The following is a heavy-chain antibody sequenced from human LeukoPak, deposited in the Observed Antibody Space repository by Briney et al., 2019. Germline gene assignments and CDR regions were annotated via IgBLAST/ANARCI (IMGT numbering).Heavy chain of an antibody. CDR2: IYYSGST. D-gene: IGHD3-10*01. CDR3: ARDRGRDYYGSGRWGYYYYYYMDV. J-gene: IGHJ6*03. CDR1: GGSISSYY. Sequence: PSETLSLTCTVSGGSISSYYWSWIRQPPGKGLEWTGYIYYSGSTNYNPSLKSRVTISVDTSKNQFSLKLSSVTAADTAVYYCARDRGRDYYGSGRWGYYYYYYMDVWGKGTTVTISS. V-gene: IGHV4-59*01.